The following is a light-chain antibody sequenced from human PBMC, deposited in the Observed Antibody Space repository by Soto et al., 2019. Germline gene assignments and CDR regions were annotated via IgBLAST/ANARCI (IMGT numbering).Light chain of an antibody. J-gene: IGKJ2*01. Sequence: EIVVTQSPATLSLTPGERATLSCRASQSVSTYVAWFQHKLGQAPRLLIYDASYRAIGVPARFSGGGSGTDFTLTISSLEPEDFAVYYCQQRSYWPGTFGRGTKLDIK. CDR3: QQRSYWPGT. CDR2: DAS. V-gene: IGKV3-11*01. CDR1: QSVSTY.